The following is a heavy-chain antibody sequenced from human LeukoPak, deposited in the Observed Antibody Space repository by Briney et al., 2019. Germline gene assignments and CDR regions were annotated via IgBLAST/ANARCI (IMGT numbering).Heavy chain of an antibody. CDR1: GYTFTGYY. J-gene: IGHJ1*01. CDR3: ARGAGIAAAGGYFQH. V-gene: IGHV1-2*04. Sequence: ASVKVSCKASGYTFTGYYIHWVRQAPGQGLEWMGWINPNSGGTNYAQKFQGWVTMTRDTSISTAYMELSRLRSDDTAVYYCARGAGIAAAGGYFQHWGQGTLVTVSS. CDR2: INPNSGGT. D-gene: IGHD6-13*01.